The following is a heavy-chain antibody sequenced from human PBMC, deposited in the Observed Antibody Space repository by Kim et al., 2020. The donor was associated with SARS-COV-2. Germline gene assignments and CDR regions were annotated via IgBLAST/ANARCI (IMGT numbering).Heavy chain of an antibody. Sequence: GGSLRLSCAASGFTFSSYDMHWVRQAPGKGLEWVAVTWYDGSNKYYADSVKGRFTISRDNSKNTLYLQMNSLRAEDTAVYYCARVARGWRQGYYYAMDVCGQGTPVTVSS. CDR1: GFTFSSYD. J-gene: IGHJ6*02. CDR3: ARVARGWRQGYYYAMDV. D-gene: IGHD3-10*01. CDR2: TWYDGSNK. V-gene: IGHV3-33*01.